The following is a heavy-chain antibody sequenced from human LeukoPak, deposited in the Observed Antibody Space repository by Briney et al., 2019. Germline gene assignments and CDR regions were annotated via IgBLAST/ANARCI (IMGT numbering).Heavy chain of an antibody. V-gene: IGHV1-69*04. CDR1: GGTFSSNA. Sequence: SVKVSCKASGGTFSSNAISWVRQVPGQGLEWMGRIIPILGIANYAQKFQGRVTITADKSTSTAYMELSSLRSEDTAVYYCASAWRTTGTTTGEEYFQHWGQGTLVTVSS. CDR3: ASAWRTTGTTTGEEYFQH. J-gene: IGHJ1*01. D-gene: IGHD1-1*01. CDR2: IIPILGIA.